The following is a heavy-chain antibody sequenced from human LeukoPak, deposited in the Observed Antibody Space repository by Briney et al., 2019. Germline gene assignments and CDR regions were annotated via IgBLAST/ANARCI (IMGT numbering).Heavy chain of an antibody. D-gene: IGHD3-10*01. CDR2: INHSGST. V-gene: IGHV4-34*01. CDR3: ATGSWFGEFISFDP. CDR1: GGSFSGYY. Sequence: SETLSLTCAVYGGSFSGYYWSWIRQPPGKGLERIGEINHSGSTNYNPSLKSRVTISVDTSKNQFSLKLSSVTAADTAVYYCATGSWFGEFISFDPWGQGTLVTVSS. J-gene: IGHJ5*02.